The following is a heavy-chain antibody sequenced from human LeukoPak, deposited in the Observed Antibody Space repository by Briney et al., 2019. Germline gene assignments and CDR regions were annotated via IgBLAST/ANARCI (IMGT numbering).Heavy chain of an antibody. Sequence: PGGSLRLSCAASGSTFSRYWMHWVRQAPGKGLVWVSLVKSDGITTIYADSVKGRFTISRDNSRNTLYLQMNSPRAEDTAVYYCAILPGYSSGWYEVNYWGQGTLVTVSS. CDR3: AILPGYSSGWYEVNY. D-gene: IGHD6-13*01. J-gene: IGHJ4*02. CDR2: VKSDGITT. CDR1: GSTFSRYW. V-gene: IGHV3-74*01.